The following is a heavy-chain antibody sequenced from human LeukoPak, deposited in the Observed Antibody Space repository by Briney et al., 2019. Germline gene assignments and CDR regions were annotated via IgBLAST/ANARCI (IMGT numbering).Heavy chain of an antibody. CDR3: ARLIIAYWYFDL. J-gene: IGHJ2*01. CDR1: GGSISSSSCY. V-gene: IGHV4-39*01. Sequence: SETLSLTCTVSGGSISSSSCYWGWIRQPPGKGLEWIGNIYYSGSTYYNPSLKSRATISVDTSKNQFSLKLSSVTAADTAVYYCARLIIAYWYFDLWGRGTLVTVSS. D-gene: IGHD3-16*01. CDR2: IYYSGST.